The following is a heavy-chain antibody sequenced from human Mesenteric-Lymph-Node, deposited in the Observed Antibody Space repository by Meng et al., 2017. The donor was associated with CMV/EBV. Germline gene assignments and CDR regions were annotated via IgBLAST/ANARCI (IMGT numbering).Heavy chain of an antibody. Sequence: GESLKISCAASGFTFSSYGMHWVRQAPGKGLEWVAVIWFDGSNKYYADSVKGRFTISRDNFKNTLYLQMNSLRAEDTAVYYCARACRQLLNCYLDSWGQGIQVTVSS. CDR2: IWFDGSNK. D-gene: IGHD1-1*01. CDR3: ARACRQLLNCYLDS. V-gene: IGHV3-33*01. J-gene: IGHJ4*02. CDR1: GFTFSSYG.